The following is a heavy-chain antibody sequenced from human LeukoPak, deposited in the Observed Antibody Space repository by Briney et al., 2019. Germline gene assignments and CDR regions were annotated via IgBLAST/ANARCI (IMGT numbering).Heavy chain of an antibody. CDR2: IYYSGST. J-gene: IGHJ4*02. CDR1: GGSISSYY. V-gene: IGHV4-59*01. D-gene: IGHD3-3*01. CDR3: ARLDFSVTHYFDY. Sequence: PSETLSLTCTVSGGSISSYYWSWIRQPPGKGLEWFGYIYYSGSTNYNPSLKSRVTISVDTSKNQFSLKLSSVTAADTAVYYCARLDFSVTHYFDYWGQGTLVTVSS.